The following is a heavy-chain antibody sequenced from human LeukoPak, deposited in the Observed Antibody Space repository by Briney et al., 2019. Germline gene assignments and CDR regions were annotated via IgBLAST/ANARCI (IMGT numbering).Heavy chain of an antibody. D-gene: IGHD2-2*01. CDR1: GFTFSSYA. J-gene: IGHJ5*02. CDR2: ISGSGGST. Sequence: GGSLRLSCAASGFTFSSYAMSWVRQAPGKGLEWVSAISGSGGSTYYADSVKGRFTISRDNSKNTLYLQMNSLRAEDTAVYYCAKDIVVVPAAIREQPYNWFDPWGQGTLVTVSS. CDR3: AKDIVVVPAAIREQPYNWFDP. V-gene: IGHV3-23*01.